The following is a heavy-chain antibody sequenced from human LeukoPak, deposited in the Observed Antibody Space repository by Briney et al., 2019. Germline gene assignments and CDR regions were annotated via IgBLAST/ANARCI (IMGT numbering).Heavy chain of an antibody. D-gene: IGHD2-2*01. CDR1: GFTFSSYS. CDR3: ARDTGYCSSTSCVNYYYYGMDV. J-gene: IGHJ6*02. Sequence: GGSLRLSCAASGFTFSSYSMNWVRQAPGKGLEWVSSISSSSSTIYYADSVKGRFTISRDNAKNSLYLQMNSLRAEDTAVYYCARDTGYCSSTSCVNYYYYGMDVWGQGTTVTVSS. CDR2: ISSSSSTI. V-gene: IGHV3-48*01.